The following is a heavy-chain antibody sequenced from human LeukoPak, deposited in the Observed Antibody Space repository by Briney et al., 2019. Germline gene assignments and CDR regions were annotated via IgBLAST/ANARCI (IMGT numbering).Heavy chain of an antibody. CDR3: ARHIGSRAYSDYYYYMDV. Sequence: PGESLKISCKGSGYSFTSYWIGWVRQMPGKGLEWMGIIYPGDSDTRYSPSFQGQVTISADKSISTAYLQWSSLKASDTAMYYCARHIGSRAYSDYYYYMDVWGKGTTVTVSS. CDR1: GYSFTSYW. V-gene: IGHV5-51*01. J-gene: IGHJ6*03. CDR2: IYPGDSDT. D-gene: IGHD6-13*01.